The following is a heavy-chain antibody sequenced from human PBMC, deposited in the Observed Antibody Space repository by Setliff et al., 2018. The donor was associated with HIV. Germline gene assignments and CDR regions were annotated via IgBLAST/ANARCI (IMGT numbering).Heavy chain of an antibody. CDR1: GYTFTGYY. D-gene: IGHD6-6*01. CDR2: INPSSGST. Sequence: KVSCKASGYTFTGYYMHWVRQAPGQGLEWMGIINPSSGSTTYAQKFQGRVTMTRDTSTSTVYMEPSSLRSEDTAVYYCARDPAPSSSASYFQHWGQGTPVTISS. J-gene: IGHJ1*01. CDR3: ARDPAPSSSASYFQH. V-gene: IGHV1-46*01.